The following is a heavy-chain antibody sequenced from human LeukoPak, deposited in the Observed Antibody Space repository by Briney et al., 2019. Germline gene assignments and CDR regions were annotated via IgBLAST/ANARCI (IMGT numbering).Heavy chain of an antibody. CDR3: ARRVAVTSRYYFDY. CDR1: GGSISTYY. CDR2: IYYSGST. J-gene: IGHJ4*02. D-gene: IGHD6-19*01. V-gene: IGHV4-59*01. Sequence: SETLSLTCTVSGGSISTYYWSWIRPPPGKGLEWIGYIYYSGSTNYNPSLKSRVTISVDTSKNQFSLKLNSVTAADTAVYYCARRVAVTSRYYFDYWGQGTLVTVSS.